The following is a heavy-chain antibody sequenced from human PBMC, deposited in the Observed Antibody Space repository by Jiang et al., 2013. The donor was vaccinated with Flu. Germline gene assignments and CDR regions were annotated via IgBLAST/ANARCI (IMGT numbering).Heavy chain of an antibody. CDR3: ARGRGLGELSLWDAFDI. J-gene: IGHJ3*02. CDR2: IYPGDSDT. D-gene: IGHD3-16*02. Sequence: EWMGIIYPGDSDTRYSPSFQGQVTISADKSISTAYLQWSSLKASDTAMYYCARGRGLGELSLWDAFDIWGQGTMVAVSS. V-gene: IGHV5-51*01.